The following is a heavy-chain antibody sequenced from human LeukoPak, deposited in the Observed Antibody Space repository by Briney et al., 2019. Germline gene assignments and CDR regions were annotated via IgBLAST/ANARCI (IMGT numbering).Heavy chain of an antibody. V-gene: IGHV1-46*01. Sequence: GASVKVSCKASGYTFTSYYMHWVRQAPGQGLEWMGIINPSGGSTSYAQKLQGRVTMTTDTSTSTAYMELRSLRSDDTAVYYCARISGGFWFDPWGQGTLVTVSS. CDR1: GYTFTSYY. CDR2: INPSGGST. CDR3: ARISGGFWFDP. J-gene: IGHJ5*02. D-gene: IGHD3-10*01.